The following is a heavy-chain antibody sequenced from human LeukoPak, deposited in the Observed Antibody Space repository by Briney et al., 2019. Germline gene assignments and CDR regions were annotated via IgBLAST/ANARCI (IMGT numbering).Heavy chain of an antibody. Sequence: TGGSLRLSCAASGFTVSSYGMHWVRQAPGKGLEWVAVISYDGSNKYYADSVRGRFTISRDNSKNTLYLQMNSLRAEDTAVYYCAKGGRYSSGWYLDYWGQGTLVTVSS. CDR2: ISYDGSNK. V-gene: IGHV3-30*18. CDR1: GFTVSSYG. D-gene: IGHD6-19*01. CDR3: AKGGRYSSGWYLDY. J-gene: IGHJ4*02.